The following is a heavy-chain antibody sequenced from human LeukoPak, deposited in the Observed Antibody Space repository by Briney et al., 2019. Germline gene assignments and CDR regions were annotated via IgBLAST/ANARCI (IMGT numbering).Heavy chain of an antibody. CDR3: ASTARLGYCSGGSCLVPDP. CDR2: INHSGST. D-gene: IGHD2-15*01. Sequence: SETLSLTCAVYGGSFSGYYWSWIRQPPGKGLEWIGEINHSGSTNYNPSLMSRVTISVDTSKNQFSLKLSSVTAADTAVYYCASTARLGYCSGGSCLVPDPWGQGTLVTVSS. J-gene: IGHJ5*02. V-gene: IGHV4-34*01. CDR1: GGSFSGYY.